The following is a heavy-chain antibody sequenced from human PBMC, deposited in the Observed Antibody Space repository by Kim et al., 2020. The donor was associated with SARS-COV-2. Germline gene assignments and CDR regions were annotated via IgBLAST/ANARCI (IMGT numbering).Heavy chain of an antibody. CDR3: ARGHPLRYFDWLKPTTNWFDP. CDR2: INHSGST. J-gene: IGHJ5*02. Sequence: SETLSLTCAVYGGSFSGYYWSWIRQPPGKGLEWIGEINHSGSTNYNPSLKSRVTISVDTSKNQFSLKLSSVTAADTAVYYCARGHPLRYFDWLKPTTNWFDPWGQGTLVTVSS. V-gene: IGHV4-34*01. D-gene: IGHD3-9*01. CDR1: GGSFSGYY.